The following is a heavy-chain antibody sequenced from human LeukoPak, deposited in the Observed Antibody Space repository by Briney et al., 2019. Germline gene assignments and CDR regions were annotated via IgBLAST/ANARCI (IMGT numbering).Heavy chain of an antibody. CDR3: ARYSDPRHGYFDY. J-gene: IGHJ4*02. V-gene: IGHV1-69*13. Sequence: SVKVSCMASGGTFTNYAISLVRQAPGQGLEWMGGIIPIFDTANYAQKFQGRVTITADESTSTADMELSSLRSEDTAVYYCARYSDPRHGYFDYWGQGTLVTVSS. CDR2: IIPIFDTA. D-gene: IGHD4-17*01. CDR1: GGTFTNYA.